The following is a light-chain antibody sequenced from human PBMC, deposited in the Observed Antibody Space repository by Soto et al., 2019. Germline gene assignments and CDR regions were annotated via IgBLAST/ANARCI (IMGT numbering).Light chain of an antibody. CDR3: SSYTSSSTLLYV. Sequence: QSALTQPASVSGSPGQSITIYCTGTSSDVGGYNYVSWYQQHPGKAPKLMIYDVSNRPSGVSNRFSGSKSGNTGSLTISGFQAEDEADYYCSSYTSSSTLLYVFGTGTKLTVL. CDR1: SSDVGGYNY. CDR2: DVS. V-gene: IGLV2-14*01. J-gene: IGLJ1*01.